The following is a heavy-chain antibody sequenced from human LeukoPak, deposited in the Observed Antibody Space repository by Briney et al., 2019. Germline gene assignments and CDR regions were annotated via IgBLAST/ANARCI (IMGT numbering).Heavy chain of an antibody. Sequence: PSETQSLTCTVSGGSISSGGYYWSWIRQHPGKGLEWIGYIYYSGSTYYNPSLKSRVTISVDTSKNQFSLKLSSVTAADTAVYYCARYSGLPYNWFDPWGQGTLVTVSS. CDR1: GGSISSGGYY. D-gene: IGHD5-12*01. CDR2: IYYSGST. CDR3: ARYSGLPYNWFDP. J-gene: IGHJ5*02. V-gene: IGHV4-31*03.